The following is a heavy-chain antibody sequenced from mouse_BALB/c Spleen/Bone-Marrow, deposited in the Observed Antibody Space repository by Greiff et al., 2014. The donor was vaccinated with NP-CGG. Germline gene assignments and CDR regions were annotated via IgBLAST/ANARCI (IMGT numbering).Heavy chain of an antibody. CDR1: GFTFSNYW. CDR3: TREGLRRGFAY. J-gene: IGHJ3*01. V-gene: IGHV6-6*02. D-gene: IGHD2-2*01. CDR2: IRLKSNNYAT. Sequence: DVHLVESGGGLVQPGGSMKLSCVAPGFTFSNYWMNWVRQSPEKGLEWVAEIRLKSNNYATHYAESVKGRFTISRDDSKSSVYLQMNNLRAEDTGTYYCTREGLRRGFAYWGQGTLVTVSA.